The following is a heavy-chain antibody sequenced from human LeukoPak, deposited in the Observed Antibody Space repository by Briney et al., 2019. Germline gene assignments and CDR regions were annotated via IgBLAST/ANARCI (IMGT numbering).Heavy chain of an antibody. Sequence: GGSLRLSCAASWFTVSSNYMSWVRQAPGKGLEWVSVIYSGGSTYYADSVKGRFTISRDNSKNTLYLQMNSLRAEDTAVYYCARVWSGVAGGFDYWGQGTLVTVSS. J-gene: IGHJ4*02. CDR3: ARVWSGVAGGFDY. CDR1: WFTVSSNY. V-gene: IGHV3-53*01. D-gene: IGHD6-19*01. CDR2: IYSGGST.